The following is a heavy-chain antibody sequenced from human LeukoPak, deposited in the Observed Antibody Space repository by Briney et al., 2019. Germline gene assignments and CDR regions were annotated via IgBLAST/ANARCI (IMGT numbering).Heavy chain of an antibody. V-gene: IGHV1-2*02. CDR3: AIFLIGTKFYFDY. D-gene: IGHD1-7*01. J-gene: IGHJ4*02. CDR2: INPNNGDT. CDR1: GYTFSGYY. Sequence: ASVKVSCKASGYTFSGYYIHWVRQAPGHGLEWMGWINPNNGDTVYAQRFQGRVTMTRDTSISTAYMELSRLSFDDTDVYYCAIFLIGTKFYFDYWGQGTLVTVSS.